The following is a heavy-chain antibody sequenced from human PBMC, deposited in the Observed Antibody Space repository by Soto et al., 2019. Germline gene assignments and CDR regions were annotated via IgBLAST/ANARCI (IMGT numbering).Heavy chain of an antibody. CDR3: AKNLPRTGRFDY. J-gene: IGHJ4*02. CDR2: IYYSGKT. Sequence: SETRSLTCSLSVASITSTTYFWACIRQPPWKGLEWVVSIYYSGKTHYNPSLKSRTTISVDRSRNQFSLQVSSVTAADTAVYYCAKNLPRTGRFDYWGQGTVVTVSS. V-gene: IGHV4-39*01. CDR1: VASITSTTYF.